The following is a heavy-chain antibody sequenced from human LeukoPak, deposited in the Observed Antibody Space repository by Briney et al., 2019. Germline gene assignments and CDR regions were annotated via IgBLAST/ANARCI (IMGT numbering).Heavy chain of an antibody. CDR2: ISYDGSNK. Sequence: PGRSLRLSCAASGFTFSSYGMHWVRQAPGKGLEWVAVISYDGSNKYYADSVKGRFTISRDNSKNTLYLQMNSLRAEDTAVYYCAKDLITMVRGVAQWGQGTLVTVSS. V-gene: IGHV3-30*18. CDR3: AKDLITMVRGVAQ. D-gene: IGHD3-10*01. CDR1: GFTFSSYG. J-gene: IGHJ4*02.